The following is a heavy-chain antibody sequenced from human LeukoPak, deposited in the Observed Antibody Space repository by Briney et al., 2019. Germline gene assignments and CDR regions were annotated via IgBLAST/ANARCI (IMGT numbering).Heavy chain of an antibody. CDR2: ISYDGGNK. D-gene: IGHD2-2*01. J-gene: IGHJ4*02. Sequence: GRSLRLSCTASRFTFSNYGMHWVRQAPGKGLEWVAVISYDGGNKHYADSVKGRFTISRDNSKNTLYLQMNSLRVEDTAVYYCARGYDYGDYWGQGTLVTVSS. CDR1: RFTFSNYG. CDR3: ARGYDYGDY. V-gene: IGHV3-30*03.